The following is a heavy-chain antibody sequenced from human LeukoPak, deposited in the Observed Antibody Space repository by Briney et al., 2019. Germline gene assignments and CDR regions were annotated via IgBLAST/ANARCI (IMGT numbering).Heavy chain of an antibody. CDR1: GGSISSSSYY. J-gene: IGHJ4*02. Sequence: SETLSLTCTVSGGSISSSSYYWGWIRQPPGKGLEWIGSIYYSGSTYYNPSLKSRVTISVDTSKNQFSLKLSSVTAADTAVYYCARGWRGSWYTAYYFDYWGQGTLVTVSS. CDR3: ARGWRGSWYTAYYFDY. D-gene: IGHD6-13*01. CDR2: IYYSGST. V-gene: IGHV4-39*01.